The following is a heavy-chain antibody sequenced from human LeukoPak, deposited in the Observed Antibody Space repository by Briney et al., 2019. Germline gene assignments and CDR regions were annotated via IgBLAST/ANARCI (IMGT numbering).Heavy chain of an antibody. Sequence: SETLSLTCTVSGGSINNALYYWAWIRQTPEQQLEWMGSFSHDGITNYSPSLGGRVSLSADTSKNAFFMEVHSVPAADSAIYYCARHPFFCSFFNCSPFAPWGQGTLATASS. J-gene: IGHJ5*02. D-gene: IGHD2-21*01. CDR3: ARHPFFCSFFNCSPFAP. V-gene: IGHV4-39*01. CDR2: FSHDGIT. CDR1: GGSINNALYY.